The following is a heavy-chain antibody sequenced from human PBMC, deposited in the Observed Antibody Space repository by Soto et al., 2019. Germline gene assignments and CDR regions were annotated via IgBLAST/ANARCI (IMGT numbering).Heavy chain of an antibody. D-gene: IGHD1-20*01. V-gene: IGHV3-21*01. J-gene: IGHJ4*02. CDR2: ISSSSSYI. Sequence: PGGSLRLSCAASGFTFSSYSMNWVRQAPGKGLEWVSSISSSSSYIYYADSVKGRFTISRDNAKNSLYLQMNSLRAEDTAVYYCARGYNWNGIFDYWGQGTLVTVSS. CDR1: GFTFSSYS. CDR3: ARGYNWNGIFDY.